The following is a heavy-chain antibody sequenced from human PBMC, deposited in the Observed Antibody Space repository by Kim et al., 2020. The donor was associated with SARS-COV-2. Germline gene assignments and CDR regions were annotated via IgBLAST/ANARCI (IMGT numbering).Heavy chain of an antibody. CDR2: ISSSSSYI. J-gene: IGHJ3*02. D-gene: IGHD3-22*01. V-gene: IGHV3-21*01. Sequence: GGSLRLSCAASGFTFSSYGMNWVRQAPGKGLEWVSSISSSSSYIYYADSVKGRFTISRDNAKNSLYLQMNSLRAEDTAVYYCARSSYYYDSAWAFDIWGQGTMVTVSS. CDR1: GFTFSSYG. CDR3: ARSSYYYDSAWAFDI.